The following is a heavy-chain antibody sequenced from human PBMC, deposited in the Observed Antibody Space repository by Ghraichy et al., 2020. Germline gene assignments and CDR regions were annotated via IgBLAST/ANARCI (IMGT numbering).Heavy chain of an antibody. Sequence: ASVKVSCTASGYTFSTYGVTWVRQAPGQGLEWMGWISPYNGGTDYAQKLQGRVTMTTDTSTSTAYMELRSLRFDDTAVYYCARVPRTIMPINGFDMWGQGTMVTVSS. J-gene: IGHJ3*02. D-gene: IGHD3-16*01. CDR1: GYTFSTYG. CDR2: ISPYNGGT. V-gene: IGHV1-18*01. CDR3: ARVPRTIMPINGFDM.